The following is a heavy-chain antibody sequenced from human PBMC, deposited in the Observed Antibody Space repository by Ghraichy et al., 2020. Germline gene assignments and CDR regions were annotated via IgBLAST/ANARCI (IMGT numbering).Heavy chain of an antibody. J-gene: IGHJ4*02. D-gene: IGHD3-22*01. CDR2: ISAYTGNT. CDR3: ASGYDNSGLADY. Sequence: ASVKVSCKASGYTFNHYGVSWVRQAPGQGLEWVGWISAYTGNTNYAQNLQGRVTMTTDTSTSTAYMELRSLRSDDTAVYYCASGYDNSGLADYWGQGTLVTVSS. CDR1: GYTFNHYG. V-gene: IGHV1-18*01.